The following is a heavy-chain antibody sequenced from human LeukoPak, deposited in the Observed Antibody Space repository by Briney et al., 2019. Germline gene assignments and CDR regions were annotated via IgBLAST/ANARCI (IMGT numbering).Heavy chain of an antibody. CDR3: ARDMVGLAANGNWFDP. D-gene: IGHD6-13*01. V-gene: IGHV1-18*01. CDR1: GYTFSSYG. CDR2: IAIYNGNS. J-gene: IGHJ5*02. Sequence: ASVKVSCKASGYTFSSYGISWVRQAPGQGLERMGWIAIYNGNSKYAQKVQGRVTMTTDTSTTTAYMELRTLRSDDTAVYYCARDMVGLAANGNWFDPWGQGTLVTVSS.